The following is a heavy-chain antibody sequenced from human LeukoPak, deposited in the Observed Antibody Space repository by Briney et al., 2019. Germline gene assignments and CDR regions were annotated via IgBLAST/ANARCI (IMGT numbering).Heavy chain of an antibody. V-gene: IGHV3-43D*03. J-gene: IGHJ4*02. D-gene: IGHD3-16*01. CDR1: GFIFNDYA. CDR2: ISWDGVST. CDR3: GQNGGV. Sequence: SGGSLRLSCAASGFIFNDYAMLWVRQPPGKGLEWVSLISWDGVSTYYADSVKGRFTISRDNSKDALYLQMNSLRVEDTAFYYCGQNGGVWGQGTLVTASS.